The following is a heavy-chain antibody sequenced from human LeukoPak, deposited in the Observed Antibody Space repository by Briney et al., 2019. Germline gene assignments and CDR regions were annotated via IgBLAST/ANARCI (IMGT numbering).Heavy chain of an antibody. V-gene: IGHV4-39*01. J-gene: IGHJ4*02. Sequence: KPSETLSLTCTVSGGSISSSSYYWGWIRQPPGKGLEWIGSIYYSGSTYYNPSLKSRVTISVDTSKNQFSLKLSSVTAADTAVYYCAGYQLLYVGPIDYWGQGTLVTVSS. CDR3: AGYQLLYVGPIDY. D-gene: IGHD2-2*02. CDR1: GGSISSSSYY. CDR2: IYYSGST.